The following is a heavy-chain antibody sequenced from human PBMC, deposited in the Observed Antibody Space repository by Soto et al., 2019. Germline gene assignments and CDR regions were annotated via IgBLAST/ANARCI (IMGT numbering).Heavy chain of an antibody. CDR1: AYSFTSYW. Sequence: PGESLKISCKGSAYSFTSYWIGWVRQMAGKGLEWMGIIYPGDSDTRYSPSFQGQVTISADKSISTAYLQWSSLKASDTAMYYCANCEQYSSTHYSYYYGMDVWGQGTTVTISS. CDR2: IYPGDSDT. CDR3: ANCEQYSSTHYSYYYGMDV. D-gene: IGHD6-13*01. J-gene: IGHJ6*02. V-gene: IGHV5-51*03.